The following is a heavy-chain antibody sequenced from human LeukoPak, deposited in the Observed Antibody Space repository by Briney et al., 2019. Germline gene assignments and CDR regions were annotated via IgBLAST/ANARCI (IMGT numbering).Heavy chain of an antibody. V-gene: IGHV4-38-2*01. CDR3: ARHVWPAAEFNWFDP. D-gene: IGHD2-2*01. Sequence: SETLSLTCAVSGHSISSGYYWGWIRQPPGKGLEWIGSIYHSGSTYYNPSLKSRVTISVDTSKNQFSLKLSSVTAADTAVYYCARHVWPAAEFNWFDPWGQGTLVTVSS. CDR2: IYHSGST. CDR1: GHSISSGYY. J-gene: IGHJ5*02.